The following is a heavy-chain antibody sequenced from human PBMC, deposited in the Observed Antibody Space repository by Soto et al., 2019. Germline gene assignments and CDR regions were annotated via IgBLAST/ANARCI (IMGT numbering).Heavy chain of an antibody. Sequence: SETLSLTCSVSGGSLSGSYWSWIRQSPGKGLEWLGYVYYTGSTNYSPSLRSRVSISVDTSKNEFSLRLSSVTAADTAVYFCARSVAVPGAHIDYWGQGTQVPVSS. CDR2: VYYTGST. CDR3: ARSVAVPGAHIDY. V-gene: IGHV4-59*01. CDR1: GGSLSGSY. J-gene: IGHJ4*02. D-gene: IGHD6-19*01.